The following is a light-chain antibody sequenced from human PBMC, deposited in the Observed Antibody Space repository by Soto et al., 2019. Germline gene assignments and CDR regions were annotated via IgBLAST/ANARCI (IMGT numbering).Light chain of an antibody. CDR3: QSYDSSLSGHYV. V-gene: IGLV1-40*01. CDR1: SSNIGAGYV. CDR2: GNS. Sequence: QSVLTQPPSVSGAPGQRVTISCTGSSSNIGAGYVVHWYQQLPGTAPKLLIYGNSNRPSGVPDRFSGSKSGTSASLAITGLQAGDEADYYCQSYDSSLSGHYVFGTGTKLTVL. J-gene: IGLJ1*01.